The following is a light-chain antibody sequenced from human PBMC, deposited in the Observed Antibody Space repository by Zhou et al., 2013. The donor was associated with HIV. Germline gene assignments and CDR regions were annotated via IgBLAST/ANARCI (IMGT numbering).Light chain of an antibody. CDR1: QDISNS. CDR3: QQFHNLSEIT. CDR2: DAS. J-gene: IGKJ5*01. Sequence: DIQMTQSPSSLSASVGDRVTITCQASQDISNSLNWYQQKPGKAPKLLIYDASNLETGVPSRFSGSGSGTDFTFTISSLQPEDIATYYCQQFHNLSEITFGQREHDWRIK. V-gene: IGKV1-33*01.